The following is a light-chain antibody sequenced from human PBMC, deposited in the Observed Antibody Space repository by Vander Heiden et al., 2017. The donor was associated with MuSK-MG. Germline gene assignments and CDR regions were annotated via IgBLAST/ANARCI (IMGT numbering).Light chain of an antibody. CDR2: DAS. Sequence: IVMTQSPATLSVSPGERATLSCGASQSVSSSLAWYQQKPGQAPRLLIYDASARATGIPARFSGSGSGTEFTLTISSLQSEDFAVYYCQQYNNWPITFGQGTRLEIK. V-gene: IGKV3-15*01. CDR1: QSVSSS. J-gene: IGKJ5*01. CDR3: QQYNNWPIT.